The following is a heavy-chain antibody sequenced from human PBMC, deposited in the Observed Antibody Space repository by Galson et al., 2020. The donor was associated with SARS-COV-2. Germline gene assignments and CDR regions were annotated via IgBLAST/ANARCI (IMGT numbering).Heavy chain of an antibody. CDR2: LHHSGSP. Sequence: SDTLSITCTVSGYSISSGYIWRWIRRPPGKGLEWIGSLHHSGSPYYNPSLKSRVTMSVDTSKYQLSMRLSSVTAADTAVYYCARGFQGGYYDTSGRPLGWDFEFWGRGALVTVSS. CDR3: ARGFQGGYYDTSGRPLGWDFEF. D-gene: IGHD3-22*01. CDR1: GYSISSGYI. V-gene: IGHV4-38-2*02. J-gene: IGHJ2*01.